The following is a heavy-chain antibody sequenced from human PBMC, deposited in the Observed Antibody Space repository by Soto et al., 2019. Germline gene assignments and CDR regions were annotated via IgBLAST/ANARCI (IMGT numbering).Heavy chain of an antibody. J-gene: IGHJ5*02. CDR3: ARDGMGDIVVVPAAMHWFDP. CDR1: GYTFTSYG. Sequence: QVQLVQSGAEVKKPGASVKVSCKASGYTFTSYGISWVRQAPGQGLEWMGWISAYNGNTNYAQKLQGRVTMTTDTATSTAYMGLRSLRSDDTAVYYCARDGMGDIVVVPAAMHWFDPWGQGTLVTVSS. D-gene: IGHD2-2*01. CDR2: ISAYNGNT. V-gene: IGHV1-18*01.